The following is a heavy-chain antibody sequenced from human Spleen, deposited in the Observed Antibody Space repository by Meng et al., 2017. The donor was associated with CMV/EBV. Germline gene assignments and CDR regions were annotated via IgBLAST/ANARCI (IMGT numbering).Heavy chain of an antibody. Sequence: SETLSLTCTVSGGSISSSSHYWGWIRQPPGKGLEWIGSIYYSGSTYHNPSLRSRVTLSVDTSKNQFSLTLRSVTAADTAVYYCAREPSVRGVIMIRWGQGTLVTVSS. CDR1: GGSISSSSHY. V-gene: IGHV4-39*07. CDR3: AREPSVRGVIMIR. J-gene: IGHJ4*02. CDR2: IYYSGST. D-gene: IGHD3-10*02.